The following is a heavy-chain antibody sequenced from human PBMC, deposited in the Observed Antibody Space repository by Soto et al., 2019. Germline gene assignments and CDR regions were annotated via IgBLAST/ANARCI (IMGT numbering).Heavy chain of an antibody. CDR3: ARGRVDYVWGSYRDASHPLDY. J-gene: IGHJ4*02. CDR1: GFSFSTYW. Sequence: PGGSLRLSCAASGFSFSTYWMNRVRQAPGKGLEWVANIKEDGTEKNYVGSVKGRFAISRDNAKKSMYLQMNSLRADDTALYYCARGRVDYVWGSYRDASHPLDYWGQGTLVTVSS. CDR2: IKEDGTEK. D-gene: IGHD3-16*02. V-gene: IGHV3-7*03.